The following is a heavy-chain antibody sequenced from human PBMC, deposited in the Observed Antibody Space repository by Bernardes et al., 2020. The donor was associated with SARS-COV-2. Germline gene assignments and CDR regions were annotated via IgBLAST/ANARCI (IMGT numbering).Heavy chain of an antibody. CDR3: AKVRGISRQGWGNEGMDV. CDR2: ISGSGGST. V-gene: IGHV3-23*01. Sequence: GGSLRLSCAASGFTFSSYAMSWVRQAPGKGLEWVSAISGSGGSTYYADSVKGRFTISRDNSKNTLYLQMNSLRAEDTAVYYCAKVRGISRQGWGNEGMDVWGKGTTVTVSS. D-gene: IGHD7-27*01. CDR1: GFTFSSYA. J-gene: IGHJ6*03.